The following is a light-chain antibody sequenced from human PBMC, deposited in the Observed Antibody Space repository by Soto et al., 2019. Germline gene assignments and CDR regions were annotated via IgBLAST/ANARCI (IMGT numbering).Light chain of an antibody. Sequence: EIQMTQSPSARSASVVDRVTITVLASQTISIWLAWYQQKPGKDPKLLIYKASTLKSGVPSRFSGSGSGTELNLTISSLQPDDFATYYCQHYTSYSEALGQGTKVDI. V-gene: IGKV1-5*03. CDR3: QHYTSYSEA. J-gene: IGKJ1*01. CDR2: KAS. CDR1: QTISIW.